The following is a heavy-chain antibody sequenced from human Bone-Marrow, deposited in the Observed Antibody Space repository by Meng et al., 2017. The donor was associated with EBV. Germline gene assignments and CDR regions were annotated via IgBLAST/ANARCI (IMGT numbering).Heavy chain of an antibody. Sequence: QGQLGELGGKWKKAGAAVKVSCKTSGGTFRSDAVSWVRQAPGQGLEWMGGLIPMSDAPHYAQKFQDRVRITADESTSTHYMDLSGLRSEDTAVYYCASESGRGFTPDYWGQGTLVTVSS. CDR3: ASESGRGFTPDY. V-gene: IGHV1-69*01. CDR2: LIPMSDAP. D-gene: IGHD3-10*01. J-gene: IGHJ4*02. CDR1: GGTFRSDA.